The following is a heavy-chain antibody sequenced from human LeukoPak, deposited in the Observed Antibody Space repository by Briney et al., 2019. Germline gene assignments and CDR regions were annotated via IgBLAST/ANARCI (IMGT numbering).Heavy chain of an antibody. D-gene: IGHD4/OR15-4a*01. CDR2: IRQDGSQK. V-gene: IGHV3-7*01. Sequence: GGSLRLSCAASGFTFSSYWMSWVRQAPGKGLEWVATIRQDGSQKYYVDSLKGRFTISRDNANNLLYLQMNSLRAEDTAVYYCARDVDYANPRHDYWGQGTLVTVSS. J-gene: IGHJ4*02. CDR1: GFTFSSYW. CDR3: ARDVDYANPRHDY.